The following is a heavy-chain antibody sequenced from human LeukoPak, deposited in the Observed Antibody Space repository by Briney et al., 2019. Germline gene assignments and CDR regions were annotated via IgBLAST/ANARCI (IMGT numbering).Heavy chain of an antibody. J-gene: IGHJ5*02. V-gene: IGHV1-69*05. Sequence: SVKVSCKASGGTFSSYAISWVLQAPGQGLEWMGRIIPIFGTANYAQKLQGRVTITTDESTSTAYMELSSLRSEDTAVYYCARGYDFWSGSNWFDPWGQGTLVTVSS. CDR3: ARGYDFWSGSNWFDP. D-gene: IGHD3-3*01. CDR2: IIPIFGTA. CDR1: GGTFSSYA.